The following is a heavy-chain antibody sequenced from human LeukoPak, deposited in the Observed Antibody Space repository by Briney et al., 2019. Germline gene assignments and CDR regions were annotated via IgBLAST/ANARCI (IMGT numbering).Heavy chain of an antibody. CDR1: GFTFSSYS. Sequence: GGSLRLSCAASGFTFSSYSMSWVRQAPGKGLEWVSSISSSSSYIYYADSVKGRFTISRDTAKNSLYLQMNSLRAEDTAVYYCARANLEARALSSDYWGQGNLVTVSS. D-gene: IGHD6-6*01. CDR3: ARANLEARALSSDY. J-gene: IGHJ4*02. V-gene: IGHV3-21*01. CDR2: ISSSSSYI.